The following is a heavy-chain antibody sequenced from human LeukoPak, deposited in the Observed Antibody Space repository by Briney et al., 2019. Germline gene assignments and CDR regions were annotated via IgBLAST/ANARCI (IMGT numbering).Heavy chain of an antibody. CDR1: GYTFTSYD. V-gene: IGHV1-8*01. Sequence: VSVKVSCKASGYTFTSYDINWVRQATGQGLEWMGWMNPNSGNTGYAQKFQGRVTMTRNTSISTAYMELSSLRSEDTAVYYCATTPRYCSSTSCPIDYWGQGTLVTVSS. J-gene: IGHJ4*02. D-gene: IGHD2-2*01. CDR2: MNPNSGNT. CDR3: ATTPRYCSSTSCPIDY.